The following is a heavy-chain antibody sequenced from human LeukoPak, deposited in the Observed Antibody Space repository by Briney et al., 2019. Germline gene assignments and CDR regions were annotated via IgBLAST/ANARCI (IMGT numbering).Heavy chain of an antibody. D-gene: IGHD4-17*01. Sequence: GGSLRLSCVASGFTFSSYWMTWGRQAPGKGLEWVANVKQDGSEKYYVDSVKGRFTISRDNAKNSLYLQMNSLRAEDTAVYYCAKDPNGDYVGTFDMWGQGTVVTVSS. V-gene: IGHV3-7*03. CDR3: AKDPNGDYVGTFDM. J-gene: IGHJ3*02. CDR1: GFTFSSYW. CDR2: VKQDGSEK.